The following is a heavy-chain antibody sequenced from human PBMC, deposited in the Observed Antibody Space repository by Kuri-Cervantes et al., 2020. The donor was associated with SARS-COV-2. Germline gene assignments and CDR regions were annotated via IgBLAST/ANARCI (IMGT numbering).Heavy chain of an antibody. CDR2: ISSSSSYI. J-gene: IGHJ4*02. CDR3: ARDGGGRPTHSDY. D-gene: IGHD2-15*01. CDR1: GITVSTNY. V-gene: IGHV3-21*01. Sequence: GESLKISCAASGITVSTNYMNWARQAPGKGLEYVSSISSSSSYIYYADSVKGRFTISRDNAKNSLHLQMNSLRAEDTAVYYCARDGGGRPTHSDYWGQGTLVTVSS.